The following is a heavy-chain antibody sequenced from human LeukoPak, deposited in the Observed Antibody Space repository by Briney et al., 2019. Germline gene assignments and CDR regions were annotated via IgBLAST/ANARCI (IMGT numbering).Heavy chain of an antibody. Sequence: SETLSLTCTVSGGSISSYYWSWIRQPPGKGLEWIGYIYYSGSTNYNLSLKSRVTISVDTSKNQFSLKLSSVTAADTAVYYCARDQGTGVNWFDPWGQGTLVTVSS. CDR2: IYYSGST. V-gene: IGHV4-59*01. D-gene: IGHD3-10*01. J-gene: IGHJ5*02. CDR3: ARDQGTGVNWFDP. CDR1: GGSISSYY.